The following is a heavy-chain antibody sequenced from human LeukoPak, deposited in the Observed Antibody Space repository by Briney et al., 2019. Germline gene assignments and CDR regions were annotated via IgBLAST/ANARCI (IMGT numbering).Heavy chain of an antibody. V-gene: IGHV3-21*01. Sequence: GGSLRLSCVVSGFTFNTYSMNWVRQAPGKGLEWVSSISSSSVYIHYADSVKGRFIISRDNAKKSLYLQMNSLRAEDTARYYCAKALGTAHPGGYWGQGTLVTVSS. J-gene: IGHJ4*02. CDR3: AKALGTAHPGGY. D-gene: IGHD3-10*01. CDR2: ISSSSVYI. CDR1: GFTFNTYS.